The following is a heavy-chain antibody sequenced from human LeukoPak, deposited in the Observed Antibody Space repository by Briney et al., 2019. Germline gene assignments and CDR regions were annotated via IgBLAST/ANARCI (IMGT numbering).Heavy chain of an antibody. D-gene: IGHD6-6*01. CDR2: ISAYNGNT. Sequence: GASVKVSCKASGYTFTSYVISWVRQAPGQGLEWMGWISAYNGNTNYAQKLQGRVTMTTDTSTSTAYMELSSLRSEDTAVYFCARDWGVEARPGYMDVWGKGTTVTVSS. V-gene: IGHV1-18*01. CDR3: ARDWGVEARPGYMDV. CDR1: GYTFTSYV. J-gene: IGHJ6*03.